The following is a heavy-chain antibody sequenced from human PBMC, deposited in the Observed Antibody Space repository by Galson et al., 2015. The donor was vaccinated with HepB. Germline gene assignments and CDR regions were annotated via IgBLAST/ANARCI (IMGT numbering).Heavy chain of an antibody. D-gene: IGHD6-13*01. J-gene: IGHJ4*02. CDR3: ARGGTSWYLDY. V-gene: IGHV3-30-3*01. CDR2: ISYDGSNT. Sequence: SLRLSCAASGFTFSGYAMHWVRQAPGKGLEWVAVISYDGSNTYYADSVKGRFTISRDNSKNTLYLQMNSLRAEDTAVYYCARGGTSWYLDYWGQGTLVTVSS. CDR1: GFTFSGYA.